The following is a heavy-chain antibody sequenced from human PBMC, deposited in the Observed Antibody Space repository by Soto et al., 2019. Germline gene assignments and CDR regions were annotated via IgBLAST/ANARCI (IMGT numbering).Heavy chain of an antibody. V-gene: IGHV3-23*01. CDR1: GFTFSSYA. CDR3: AKGYSGSNYALFDY. D-gene: IGHD1-26*01. J-gene: IGHJ4*02. Sequence: EVQLLESGGGLVQPGGSLRLSCAASGFTFSSYAITWVRQAPGKGLEWVSTISVSGDRMYYADSVKGRFTISRDNSKNTLYLQMNSLRAEDTAVYYCAKGYSGSNYALFDYWGQGTLVTVSS. CDR2: ISVSGDRM.